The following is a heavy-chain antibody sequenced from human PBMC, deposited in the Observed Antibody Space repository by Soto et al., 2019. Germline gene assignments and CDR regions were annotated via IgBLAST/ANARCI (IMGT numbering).Heavy chain of an antibody. J-gene: IGHJ6*02. CDR3: ARDQDRQHVGGNYSYAIDV. Sequence: QVQLVQSGAEVKKPGSSVTVSCKASGGTFGNSAISWVRQAPGQGLEWMGGIIPIFSTPDYAQKFQGRVTITADESTCTAYRESTSLRSADTAVSDCARDQDRQHVGGNYSYAIDVWGQGTTVNGSS. CDR1: GGTFGNSA. V-gene: IGHV1-69*12. CDR2: IIPIFSTP.